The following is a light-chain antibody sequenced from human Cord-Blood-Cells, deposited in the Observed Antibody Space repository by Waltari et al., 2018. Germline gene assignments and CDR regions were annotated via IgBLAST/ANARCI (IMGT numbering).Light chain of an antibody. Sequence: DIQMTQSLSSLSASVGDRVTITCRESQSISSYLNWYQQKPGKAPKLLHYASSSLQSGVPSRFSGSGSGTDFTLTISSLQPEDFATYYCQQSYSTPYTFGQGTKLEIK. CDR1: QSISSY. CDR3: QQSYSTPYT. J-gene: IGKJ2*01. CDR2: ASS. V-gene: IGKV1-39*01.